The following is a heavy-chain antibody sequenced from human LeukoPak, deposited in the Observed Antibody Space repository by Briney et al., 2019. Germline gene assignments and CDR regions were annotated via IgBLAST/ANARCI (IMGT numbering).Heavy chain of an antibody. Sequence: ASVKVSCKASGYTFTSYDINWVRQATGRGLEWMGWMNPNSGNTGYAQKFQGRVTMTRNTSISTAYMELSSLRSEDTAVYYCARGADSGYDFGNFDYWGQGTLVTVSS. CDR2: MNPNSGNT. D-gene: IGHD5-12*01. J-gene: IGHJ4*02. V-gene: IGHV1-8*01. CDR1: GYTFTSYD. CDR3: ARGADSGYDFGNFDY.